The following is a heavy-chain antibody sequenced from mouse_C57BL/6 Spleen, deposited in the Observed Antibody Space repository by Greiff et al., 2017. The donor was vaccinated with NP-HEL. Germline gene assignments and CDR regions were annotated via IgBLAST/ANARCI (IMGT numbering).Heavy chain of an antibody. V-gene: IGHV1-15*01. D-gene: IGHD2-1*01. J-gene: IGHJ2*01. CDR2: IDPETGGT. CDR1: GYTFTDYE. Sequence: QVQLQQSGAELVRPGASVTLSCKASGYTFTDYEMHWVKQTPVHGLEWIGAIDPETGGTAYNQKFKGKAILTADKSSSTAYMELRSLTSEDSAVYYCTRPYGNWDYWGQGTTLTVSS. CDR3: TRPYGNWDY.